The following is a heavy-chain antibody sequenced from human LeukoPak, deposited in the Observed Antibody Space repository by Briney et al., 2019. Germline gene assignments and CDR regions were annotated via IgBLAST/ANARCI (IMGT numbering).Heavy chain of an antibody. D-gene: IGHD2-2*01. Sequence: SETLSLTCAVYGGSFSGYYWSWIRQPPGKGLEWIGEINHSGSTNYNPSLKSRVTISVDTSKNQFSLKLSSVTAADTAVYYCARHTSPGGNFDYWGQGTLVTVSS. V-gene: IGHV4-34*01. J-gene: IGHJ4*02. CDR2: INHSGST. CDR3: ARHTSPGGNFDY. CDR1: GGSFSGYY.